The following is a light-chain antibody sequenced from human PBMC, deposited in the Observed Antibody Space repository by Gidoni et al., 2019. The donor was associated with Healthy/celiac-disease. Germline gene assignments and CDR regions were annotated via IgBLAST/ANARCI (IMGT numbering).Light chain of an antibody. J-gene: IGKJ2*04. V-gene: IGKV3-20*01. CDR3: QQYGSSLCS. CDR1: QSVSSSY. Sequence: EIVLTQSPGPLSLSPGERATLSCSAIQSVSSSYLAWYQQKPGQAPRLLIYGASSRATGIPDRFSGSGSGTDFTLTISRLEPEDCAVYYCQQYGSSLCSFGQGTKLEIK. CDR2: GAS.